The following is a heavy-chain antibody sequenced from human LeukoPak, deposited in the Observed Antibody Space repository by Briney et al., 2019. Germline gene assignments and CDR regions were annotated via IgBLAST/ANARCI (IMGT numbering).Heavy chain of an antibody. CDR2: IYHSGST. J-gene: IGHJ6*02. CDR1: GGSISSGGYY. CDR3: ARARQQLVYPYYYYGMDV. D-gene: IGHD6-13*01. Sequence: SETLSLTCTVSGGSISSGGYYWSWIRQPPGKGLEWIGYIYHSGSTYYNPSLKSRVTISVDKSKNQFSLKLSSVTAADTAVYYCARARQQLVYPYYYYGMDVWGQGTTVTVSS. V-gene: IGHV4-30-2*01.